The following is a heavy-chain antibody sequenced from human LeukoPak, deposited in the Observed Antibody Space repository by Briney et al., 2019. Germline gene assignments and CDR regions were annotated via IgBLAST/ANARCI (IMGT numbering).Heavy chain of an antibody. CDR3: AKGTSFRPNDAFDI. D-gene: IGHD6-6*01. V-gene: IGHV3-23*01. J-gene: IGHJ3*02. CDR2: IRGGGET. Sequence: PGGSLRLSCAASGFSFSHFAMSWVRQAPARGPEWVSSIRGGGETFYADSVKGRFTISRDNSKNTLYLQMNSLRAEDTAVYYCAKGTSFRPNDAFDIWGQGTMVTVSS. CDR1: GFSFSHFA.